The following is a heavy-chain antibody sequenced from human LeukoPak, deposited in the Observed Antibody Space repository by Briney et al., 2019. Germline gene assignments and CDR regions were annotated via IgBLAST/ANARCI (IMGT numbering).Heavy chain of an antibody. Sequence: GRSLRLSCAASGFTFSSYGMHWVRQAPGKGLEWVAVISYDGSNKYYADSVKGRFTISRDNSKDTLYLQMNSLRAEDTAVYYCAKLGSGYDIDYWGQGTLVTVSS. CDR2: ISYDGSNK. J-gene: IGHJ4*02. CDR3: AKLGSGYDIDY. V-gene: IGHV3-30*18. D-gene: IGHD5-12*01. CDR1: GFTFSSYG.